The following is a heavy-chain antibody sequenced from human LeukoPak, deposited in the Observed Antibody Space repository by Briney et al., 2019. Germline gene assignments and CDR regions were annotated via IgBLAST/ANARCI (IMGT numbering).Heavy chain of an antibody. CDR1: GGSTTLSSYY. CDR3: ATRFQNWDYPLSAYDI. CDR2: IHYSGST. V-gene: IGHV4-39*01. Sequence: SETLSLTCSVSGGSTTLSSYYWAWIRQPPGTGLEWIGSIHYSGSTYYNPSLKSRVTISVDTSMHQFSLKLNSVTAADTAVYYCATRFQNWDYPLSAYDIWGQGTMVTVSS. D-gene: IGHD1-7*01. J-gene: IGHJ3*02.